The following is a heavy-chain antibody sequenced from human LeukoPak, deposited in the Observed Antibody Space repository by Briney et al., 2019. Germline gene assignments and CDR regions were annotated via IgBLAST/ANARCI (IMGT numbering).Heavy chain of an antibody. CDR1: GFTFSSYS. CDR3: AVREVVGATGPGY. J-gene: IGHJ4*02. D-gene: IGHD1-26*01. V-gene: IGHV3-21*01. Sequence: PGGSLRLSCAASGFTFSSYSMNWVRQAPGKGLEWVSSISSSSSYIYYADSVKGRFTISRDNAKNSLYLQMNSLRAEDTAVYYCAVREVVGATGPGYWGQGTLVTVSS. CDR2: ISSSSSYI.